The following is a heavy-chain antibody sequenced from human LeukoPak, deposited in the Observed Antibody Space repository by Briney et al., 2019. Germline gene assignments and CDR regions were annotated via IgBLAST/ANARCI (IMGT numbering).Heavy chain of an antibody. D-gene: IGHD6-13*01. CDR3: ARHDGIAPFDY. Sequence: GESLKISCQGSGYTFPIYWIGWVRQTPGKGLEWMGIIYPGDSDTRYSPSFQGQVTISADKSISTAYLQWSSLKASDTAMYYCARHDGIAPFDYWGQGTLDTVSS. J-gene: IGHJ4*02. CDR1: GYTFPIYW. V-gene: IGHV5-51*01. CDR2: IYPGDSDT.